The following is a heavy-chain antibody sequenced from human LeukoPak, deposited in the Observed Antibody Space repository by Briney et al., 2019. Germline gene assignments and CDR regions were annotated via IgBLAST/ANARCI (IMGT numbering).Heavy chain of an antibody. D-gene: IGHD1-26*01. CDR3: ARGGSYYGAQELDY. CDR1: GGSFRTYP. Sequence: ASVKVSCKASGGSFRTYPISWVRQAPGQGLEWMGWISAYNGNTNYAQKLQGRVTMTTDTSTSTAYMELRSLRSDDTAVYYCARGGSYYGAQELDYWGQGTLVTVSS. CDR2: ISAYNGNT. J-gene: IGHJ4*02. V-gene: IGHV1-18*01.